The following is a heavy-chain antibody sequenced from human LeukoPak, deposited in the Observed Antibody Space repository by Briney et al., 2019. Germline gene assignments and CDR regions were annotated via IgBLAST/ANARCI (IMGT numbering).Heavy chain of an antibody. Sequence: SETLSLTCTVSGGSISSSSYYWGWIRQPPGRGLEWIGSIYYSGSTYYNPSLKSRVTISVDTSKNQFSLKLSSVTAADTAVYYCAGGTKVRGVRYYYMDVWGKGTTVTVSS. D-gene: IGHD3-10*01. CDR3: AGGTKVRGVRYYYMDV. J-gene: IGHJ6*03. CDR1: GGSISSSSYY. CDR2: IYYSGST. V-gene: IGHV4-39*07.